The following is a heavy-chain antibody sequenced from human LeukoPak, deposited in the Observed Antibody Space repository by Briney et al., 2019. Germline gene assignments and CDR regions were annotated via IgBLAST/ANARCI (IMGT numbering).Heavy chain of an antibody. CDR2: IKLDGSER. Sequence: GGSLRLSCAASGFTFSSYWMSWVRQAPGKGLEWVANIKLDGSERYYVDSVKGRFTISRDNAKNSLFLHMTSLRAEDTAVYYCASLDFWSGKDYYYGMDVWGQGTTVTVSS. D-gene: IGHD3-3*01. V-gene: IGHV3-7*02. CDR3: ASLDFWSGKDYYYGMDV. J-gene: IGHJ6*02. CDR1: GFTFSSYW.